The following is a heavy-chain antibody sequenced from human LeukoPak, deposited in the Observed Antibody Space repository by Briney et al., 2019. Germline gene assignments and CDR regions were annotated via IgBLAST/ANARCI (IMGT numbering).Heavy chain of an antibody. J-gene: IGHJ3*01. CDR3: ARAMVTPSQDALDV. CDR2: ISSGSTVI. D-gene: IGHD4-17*01. V-gene: IGHV3-48*04. Sequence: PGGSLRLSCAASGFTFSSFTMHWVRQTPGKGLEWISYISSGSTVILYADSVKGRFSVSRDNAKNSLYLEMNNLSAMDTAVYFCARAMVTPSQDALDVWGRGTMVTVSS. CDR1: GFTFSSFT.